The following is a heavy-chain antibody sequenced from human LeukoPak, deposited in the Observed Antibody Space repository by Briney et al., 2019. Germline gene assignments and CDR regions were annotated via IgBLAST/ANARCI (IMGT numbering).Heavy chain of an antibody. J-gene: IGHJ6*03. CDR3: ARHIPVNGPRAAYYYYYMDV. D-gene: IGHD2-21*01. Sequence: KPSETLSLTCTVSGASISSSSYYWGWIRQPPGKGLEWIGSIYYSGSTYYNPSLKSRVTISVDTSKNQFSLKLSSVTAADTAVYYCARHIPVNGPRAAYYYYYMDVWGKGTTVTISS. V-gene: IGHV4-39*01. CDR2: IYYSGST. CDR1: GASISSSSYY.